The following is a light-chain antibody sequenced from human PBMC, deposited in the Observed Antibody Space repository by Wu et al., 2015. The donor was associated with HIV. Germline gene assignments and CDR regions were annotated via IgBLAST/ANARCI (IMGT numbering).Light chain of an antibody. CDR2: AAS. J-gene: IGKJ1*01. CDR3: QQFDSTPPSWT. V-gene: IGKV3-20*01. Sequence: IVLTQSPGTLSLSPGERATLSCRASQSVSSRYLGWYQQKPGQAPRLPIFAASSRATGIPDRFSGSGSGTDFTLTISRVEPDDFAMYYCQQFDSTPPSWTFGQGTKVEIK. CDR1: QSVSSRY.